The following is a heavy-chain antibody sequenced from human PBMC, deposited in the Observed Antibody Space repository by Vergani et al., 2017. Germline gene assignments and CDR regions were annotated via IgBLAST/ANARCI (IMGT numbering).Heavy chain of an antibody. CDR3: ARAYCSSTSCYGGY. CDR1: GFTFSSYS. Sequence: EVQLVESGGGLVKPGGSLRLSCAASGFTFSSYSMNWVRQAPGKGLEWVSSISSSSSYIYYADSVKGRFTISRDNAKNSLYLQMNSLRAEDTAVYYCARAYCSSTSCYGGYWGQGTLVTVS. J-gene: IGHJ4*02. CDR2: ISSSSSYI. V-gene: IGHV3-21*01. D-gene: IGHD2-2*01.